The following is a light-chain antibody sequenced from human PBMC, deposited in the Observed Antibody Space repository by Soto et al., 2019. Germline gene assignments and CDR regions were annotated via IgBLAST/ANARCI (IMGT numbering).Light chain of an antibody. V-gene: IGKV3-15*01. J-gene: IGKJ5*01. CDR2: DTS. CDR3: QHYNNWPPIT. Sequence: EIGMTQSPATLSVSPGEPASLSGRASQSVSSYLAWYQQKPGHAPRLLLYDTSTMATDIRARFSGSGSGTEFTLTISSLQSEDFAIYYCQHYNNWPPITFGQGTRLEIK. CDR1: QSVSSY.